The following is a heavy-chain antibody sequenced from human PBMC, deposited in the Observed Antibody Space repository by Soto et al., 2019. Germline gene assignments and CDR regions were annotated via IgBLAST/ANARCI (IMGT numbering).Heavy chain of an antibody. J-gene: IGHJ6*02. V-gene: IGHV3-21*01. CDR1: GFDFSNYN. CDR2: ISSRSNYI. CDR3: ARDDGMWNFEMDV. Sequence: LRLSCVGSGFDFSNYNMNWVRQAPGKGLEWVSSISSRSNYIYYTDSLKGRFTISRDNTKNSVYLQLSSLRAEDSALYYCARDDGMWNFEMDVWGQGTTVTVSS. D-gene: IGHD1-7*01.